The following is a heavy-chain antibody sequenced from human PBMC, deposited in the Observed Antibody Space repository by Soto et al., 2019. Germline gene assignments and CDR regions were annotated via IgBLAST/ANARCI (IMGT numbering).Heavy chain of an antibody. Sequence: GSLRLSCAASGFTFSSYAMHWVRQAPGKGLEYVSAISSYGGSTYYANSVKGRFTISRGNSKNTLYLQMGSLRAEDMAVYYCARDPDSSGYYYFDYWGQGTLVTVSS. CDR1: GFTFSSYA. V-gene: IGHV3-64*01. D-gene: IGHD3-22*01. J-gene: IGHJ4*02. CDR2: ISSYGGST. CDR3: ARDPDSSGYYYFDY.